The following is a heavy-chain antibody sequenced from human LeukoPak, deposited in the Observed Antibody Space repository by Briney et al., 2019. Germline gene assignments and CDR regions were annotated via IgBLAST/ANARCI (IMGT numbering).Heavy chain of an antibody. CDR1: GYTFTSYW. CDR3: ARHRLLTTALDY. J-gene: IGHJ4*02. Sequence: GESLKISCKASGYTFTSYWITWVRQMLGKGLEWMGIIYPSDSDTRYSPSFQGQVTISADKSISTAYLQWSSLRASDTAMYYCARHRLLTTALDYWGQGTLVTVSS. D-gene: IGHD4-17*01. CDR2: IYPSDSDT. V-gene: IGHV5-51*01.